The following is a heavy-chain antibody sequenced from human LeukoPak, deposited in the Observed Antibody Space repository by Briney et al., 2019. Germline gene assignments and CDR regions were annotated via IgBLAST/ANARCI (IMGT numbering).Heavy chain of an antibody. J-gene: IGHJ5*02. V-gene: IGHV1-2*02. CDR1: GYTFTGYY. D-gene: IGHD1-26*01. CDR3: ARGVGATGNWFDP. Sequence: ASVKVSCKASGYTFTGYYMHWLRQAPGQGLEWMGWINPNSGGTNYAQKFQGRVTMTRDTSISTAYMELSRLRSDDTAVYYCARGVGATGNWFDPWGQGTLVTVSS. CDR2: INPNSGGT.